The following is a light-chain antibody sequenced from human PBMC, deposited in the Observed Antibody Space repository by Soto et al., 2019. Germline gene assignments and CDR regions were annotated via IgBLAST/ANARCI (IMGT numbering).Light chain of an antibody. V-gene: IGLV2-14*01. J-gene: IGLJ2*01. CDR3: SSYRNTKTVI. CDR1: SSDVGGYNY. Sequence: QSALTQPASVSGSPGQSITISCTGTSSDVGGYNYVSWYQQHPGKAPKLMIYEVSNRPSGVSNRFSGSKSGNTASLTISGLQAEDEADYYCSSYRNTKTVIFGGGTKLTVL. CDR2: EVS.